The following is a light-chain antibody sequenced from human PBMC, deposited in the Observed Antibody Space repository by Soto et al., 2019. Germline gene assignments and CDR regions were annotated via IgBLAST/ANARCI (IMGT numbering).Light chain of an antibody. CDR1: PPIRVY. J-gene: IGKJ4*01. Sequence: DIRMTQSQSSLSAFVRDTVTITCQTGPPIRVYLNWYQQKPGKAPTILISAASSLQSGVPSRFSSSGKGTHFTLSISDLRTENVATYYCQQNYAAPLAFVGGIRVEI. CDR3: QQNYAAPLA. CDR2: AAS. V-gene: IGKV1-39*01.